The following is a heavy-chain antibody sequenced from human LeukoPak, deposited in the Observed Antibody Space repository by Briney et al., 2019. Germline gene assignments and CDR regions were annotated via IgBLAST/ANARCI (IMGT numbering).Heavy chain of an antibody. Sequence: SETLSLTCTVSGGSISSYYWSWIRQPPGKGLEWIGYIYYSGSTNYNPSLKSRVTISVDTSKNQFSLKLSSVTAADTAVYYCARLAPGGGTSYYYYGMDVWGQGTAVTVSS. CDR1: GGSISSYY. CDR3: ARLAPGGGTSYYYYGMDV. V-gene: IGHV4-59*12. J-gene: IGHJ6*02. CDR2: IYYSGST. D-gene: IGHD2-15*01.